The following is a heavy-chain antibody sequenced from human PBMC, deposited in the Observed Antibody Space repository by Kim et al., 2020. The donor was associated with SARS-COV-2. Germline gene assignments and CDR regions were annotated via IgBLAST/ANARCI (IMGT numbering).Heavy chain of an antibody. J-gene: IGHJ4*02. V-gene: IGHV5-51*01. D-gene: IGHD2-15*01. Sequence: GESLKISCKGSGYSFTSYWIGWVRQMPGKGLEWMGIIYPGDSDTRYSPSFQGQVTISADKSISTAYLQWSSLKASDTAMYYCARQGVYCSGGSCYPPYYFDYRGQGTLVTVSS. CDR2: IYPGDSDT. CDR1: GYSFTSYW. CDR3: ARQGVYCSGGSCYPPYYFDY.